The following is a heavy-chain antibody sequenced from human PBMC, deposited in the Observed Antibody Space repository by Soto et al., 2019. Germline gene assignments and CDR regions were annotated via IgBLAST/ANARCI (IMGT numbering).Heavy chain of an antibody. Sequence: PGGSLRLSCAASGFTFSDYYMSWIRQAPGKGLEWVSCVSSSSSYTNYIDSVKGRFTISRDNAKNSLYLQMNSLRAEDTAVYYCAKPNQIFGVLIDYFYYGMDVWGQGTTVTVSS. D-gene: IGHD3-3*01. CDR3: AKPNQIFGVLIDYFYYGMDV. V-gene: IGHV3-11*03. J-gene: IGHJ6*02. CDR2: VSSSSSYT. CDR1: GFTFSDYY.